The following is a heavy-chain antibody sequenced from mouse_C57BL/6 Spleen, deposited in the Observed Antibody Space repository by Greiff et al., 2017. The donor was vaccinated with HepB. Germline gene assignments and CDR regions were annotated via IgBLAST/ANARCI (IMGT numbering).Heavy chain of an antibody. CDR1: GYTFTSYW. Sequence: QVQLQQPGAELVKPGASVKMSCKASGYTFTSYWITWVKQRPGQGLEWIGDIYPGSGSTNYNEKFKSQATLTVYTSSSTAYMQLSSLTSEDSAVYYCARDYSNSYYAMDYWGQGTSVTVSS. CDR3: ARDYSNSYYAMDY. V-gene: IGHV1-55*01. J-gene: IGHJ4*01. D-gene: IGHD2-5*01. CDR2: IYPGSGST.